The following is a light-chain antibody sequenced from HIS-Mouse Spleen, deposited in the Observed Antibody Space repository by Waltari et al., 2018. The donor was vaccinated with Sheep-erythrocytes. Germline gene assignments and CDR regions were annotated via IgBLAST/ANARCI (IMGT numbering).Light chain of an antibody. V-gene: IGLV3-1*01. CDR2: QDS. CDR3: QAWDSSTVV. J-gene: IGLJ2*01. Sequence: SYELTQPPSVSVSPGQTASITCSGDKLGDKYARWYQQKPAQSPVLVIYQDSKRPSGIPERFSGSNSGNTATLTISGTQAMDEADYYCQAWDSSTVVFGGGTKLTVL. CDR1: KLGDKY.